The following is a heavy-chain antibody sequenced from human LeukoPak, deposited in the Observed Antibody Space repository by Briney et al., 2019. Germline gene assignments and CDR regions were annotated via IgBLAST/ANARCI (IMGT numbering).Heavy chain of an antibody. J-gene: IGHJ4*02. CDR3: ARCPYYDSSGSFGY. D-gene: IGHD3-22*01. V-gene: IGHV3-21*01. Sequence: GGSLRLSCSASGLPFSSYSMNWVRQAPGKGLDWVASISSSSSYIYHADSGKGRLTIYRDNAKPSLYLQIHRMSAEDTPVYYCARCPYYDSSGSFGYWGEGTLVTVSS. CDR2: ISSSSSYI. CDR1: GLPFSSYS.